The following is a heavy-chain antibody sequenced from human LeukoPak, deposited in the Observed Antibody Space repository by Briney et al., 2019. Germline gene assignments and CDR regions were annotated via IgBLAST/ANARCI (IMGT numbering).Heavy chain of an antibody. CDR3: STLRESDV. CDR1: GYTLTELP. CDR2: FDPEDGET. V-gene: IGHV1-24*01. J-gene: IGHJ6*02. D-gene: IGHD2/OR15-2a*01. Sequence: ASVKVSCKVYGYTLTELPMHWVRQAPGKGLEWMGGFDPEDGETIYAQRSQGRVTMTDDTSTETAYMELSSLRSDDTAVYYCSTLRESDVWGQGTTVTVSS.